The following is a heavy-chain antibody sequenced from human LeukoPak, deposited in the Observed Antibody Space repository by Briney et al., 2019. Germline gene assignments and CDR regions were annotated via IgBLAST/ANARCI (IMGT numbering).Heavy chain of an antibody. CDR2: IYYSGST. CDR1: GGSISSGGYY. J-gene: IGHJ4*02. D-gene: IGHD6-6*01. CDR3: ASASVYSSSSLHGY. V-gene: IGHV4-61*08. Sequence: SETLSLTCTVSGGSISSGGYYWSWIRQHPGKGLEWIGYIYYSGSTNYNPSLKSRVTISVDTSKNQFSLKLSSVTAADTAVYYCASASVYSSSSLHGYWGQGTLVTVSS.